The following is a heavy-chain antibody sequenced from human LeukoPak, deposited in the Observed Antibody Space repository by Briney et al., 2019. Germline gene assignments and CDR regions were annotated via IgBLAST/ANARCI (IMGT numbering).Heavy chain of an antibody. CDR3: ARLGYDFWSGYSNWFDP. D-gene: IGHD3-3*01. CDR2: IYYSGST. CDR1: GGSISSSSYY. Sequence: SETLSLTCTVSGGSISSSSYYWGWIRQPPGKGLEWTGSIYYSGSTYYNPSLKSRVTISVDTSKNQFSLKLSSVTAADTAVYYCARLGYDFWSGYSNWFDPWGQGTLVTVSS. V-gene: IGHV4-39*01. J-gene: IGHJ5*02.